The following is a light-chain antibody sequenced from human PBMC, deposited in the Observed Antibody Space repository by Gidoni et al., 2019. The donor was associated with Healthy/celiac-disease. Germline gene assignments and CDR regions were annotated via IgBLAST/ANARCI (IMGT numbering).Light chain of an antibody. Sequence: DIQMTQSPSSLSASVGDRVTITCRASQSISSYLNWYQQKPGKAPKLLIYAASSLQSGVPSRFSGSGSGTDFTLTNSSLQPEDFATYYCQQSYSTLFTVXPXTKVDIK. J-gene: IGKJ3*01. CDR3: QQSYSTLFT. V-gene: IGKV1-39*01. CDR1: QSISSY. CDR2: AAS.